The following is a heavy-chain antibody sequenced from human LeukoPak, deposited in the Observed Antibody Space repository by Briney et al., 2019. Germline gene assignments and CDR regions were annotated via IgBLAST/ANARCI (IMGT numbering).Heavy chain of an antibody. D-gene: IGHD3-10*02. CDR3: AELGITMIGGV. V-gene: IGHV3-48*04. Sequence: GESLRLSCLVSGFTLTSHSINWVRQAPGKGLEWVSYISSSGSTIYYADSVKGRFTISRDNAKNSLYLQMNSLRAEDTAVYYCAELGITMIGGVWGKGTTVTISS. CDR1: GFTLTSHS. CDR2: ISSSGSTI. J-gene: IGHJ6*04.